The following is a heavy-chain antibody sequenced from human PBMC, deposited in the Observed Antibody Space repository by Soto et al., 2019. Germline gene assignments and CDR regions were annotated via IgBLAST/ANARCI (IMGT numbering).Heavy chain of an antibody. V-gene: IGHV3-23*01. Sequence: ESGGDLVQPGGSLRLSCPGSGFTFSSSAMSWVRQAPGKGLEWVSTITGSGFAYYADSVKGRFTISRDNSKNTLYLQMNRLRAEDTAVYYCAKGKRTSGYYYFDYWGQGTLVTVSS. CDR1: GFTFSSSA. CDR3: AKGKRTSGYYYFDY. J-gene: IGHJ4*02. CDR2: ITGSGFA. D-gene: IGHD3-22*01.